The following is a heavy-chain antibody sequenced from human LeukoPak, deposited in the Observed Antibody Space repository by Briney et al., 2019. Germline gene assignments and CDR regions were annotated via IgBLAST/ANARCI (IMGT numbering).Heavy chain of an antibody. CDR1: GGSFSGYY. CDR3: ALITMVRGVRFDY. D-gene: IGHD3-10*01. V-gene: IGHV4-34*01. J-gene: IGHJ4*02. CDR2: INHSGST. Sequence: PSETLSLTCAVHGGSFSGYYWSWIRQPPGKGLEWIGEINHSGSTNYNPSLKSRVTISVDTSKNQFSLKLSSVTAADTAVYYCALITMVRGVRFDYWGQGTLVTVSS.